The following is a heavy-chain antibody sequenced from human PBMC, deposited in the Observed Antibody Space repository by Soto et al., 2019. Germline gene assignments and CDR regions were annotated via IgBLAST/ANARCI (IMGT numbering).Heavy chain of an antibody. CDR2: TYYRSKWYN. D-gene: IGHD1-20*01. CDR1: WDSFSINISA. J-gene: IGHJ6*01. CDR3: ARVITGKKYGMDV. V-gene: IGHV6-1*01. Sequence: SQTLSLTCAISWDSFSINISACNWIRQSPSRGLEWLGRTYYRSKWYNEYAVSVKSRININPDTSKNQFSLQLNSVNPQDTAVYYCARVITGKKYGMDVWGHGTTXNGSA.